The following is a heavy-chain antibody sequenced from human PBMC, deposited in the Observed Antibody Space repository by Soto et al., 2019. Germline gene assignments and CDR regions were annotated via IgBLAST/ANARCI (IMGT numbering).Heavy chain of an antibody. D-gene: IGHD5-12*01. J-gene: IGHJ4*02. CDR2: ISSNGGST. CDR1: GFTFSSYA. CDR3: ARVPIGGVYDAPGDY. V-gene: IGHV3-64*01. Sequence: EVQLVESGGGLVQPGGSLRLSCAASGFTFSSYAMHWVRQAPGKGLEYVSAISSNGGSTYYANSVKGRFTISRDNSKNTLYLQMGSLRAEDMAVYYCARVPIGGVYDAPGDYWGQGTLVTVSS.